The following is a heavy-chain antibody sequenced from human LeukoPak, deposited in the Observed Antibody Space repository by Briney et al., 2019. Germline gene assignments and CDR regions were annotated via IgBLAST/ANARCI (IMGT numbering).Heavy chain of an antibody. J-gene: IGHJ4*02. CDR1: GYTFTGYY. V-gene: IGHV1-2*02. Sequence: ASVKVSCKASGYTFTGYYMHWVRQAPGQGLEWMGWINPNSGGTNYAQKFQGRVTMTRDTSIGTAYMELSRLRSDDTAVYYCARYSSSWYGGFDYWGQGTLVTVSS. CDR2: INPNSGGT. D-gene: IGHD6-13*01. CDR3: ARYSSSWYGGFDY.